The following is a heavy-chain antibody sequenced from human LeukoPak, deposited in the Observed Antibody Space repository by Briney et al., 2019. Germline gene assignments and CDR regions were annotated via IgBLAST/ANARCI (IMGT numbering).Heavy chain of an antibody. D-gene: IGHD4-23*01. CDR3: ARGDYGGNRYFDY. J-gene: IGHJ4*02. CDR1: GGSISSSSYY. CDR2: IYYSGST. V-gene: IGHV4-39*07. Sequence: PSETLSLTCTVSGGSISSSSYYWGWIRQPPGKGLEWIGSIYYSGSTYYNPSLKSRVTISVDTSKNQFSLKLSSVTAADTAVYYCARGDYGGNRYFDYWGQGTLVTVSS.